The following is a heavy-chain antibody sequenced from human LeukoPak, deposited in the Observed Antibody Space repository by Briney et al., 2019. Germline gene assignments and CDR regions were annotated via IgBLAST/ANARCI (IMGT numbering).Heavy chain of an antibody. CDR3: AIASGSYYGGEYFQH. CDR1: GFTVSSNY. J-gene: IGHJ1*01. V-gene: IGHV3-33*08. D-gene: IGHD3-10*01. Sequence: PGGSLRLSCAASGFTVSSNYMSWVRQAPGKELEWVAVIWYDGSNKYYVDSVKGRFTISRDDSKNTVYLQMNSLRAEDTAVYYCAIASGSYYGGEYFQHWGQGTLVTVSS. CDR2: IWYDGSNK.